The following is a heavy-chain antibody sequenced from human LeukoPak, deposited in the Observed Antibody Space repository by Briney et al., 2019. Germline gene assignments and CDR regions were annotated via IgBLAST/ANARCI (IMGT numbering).Heavy chain of an antibody. V-gene: IGHV4-31*03. J-gene: IGHJ4*02. D-gene: IGHD1-1*01. CDR3: ARGTGAL. CDR1: GGSISSGGHY. Sequence: SETLSLTCTVSGGSISSGGHYWSWIRQHPGKGLEWIGYIYYSGSTYYNPSLKSRVTISVDTSKNQFSLKLSSVTAADTAAYYCARGTGALWGQGTLVTVSS. CDR2: IYYSGST.